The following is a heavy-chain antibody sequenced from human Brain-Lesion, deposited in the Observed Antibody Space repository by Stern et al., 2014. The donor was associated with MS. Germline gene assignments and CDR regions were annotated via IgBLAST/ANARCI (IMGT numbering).Heavy chain of an antibody. V-gene: IGHV1-2*04. D-gene: IGHD3-22*01. CDR1: GYTFTGYY. Sequence: QLVQSGAEVKKPGASVKVSCKASGYTFTGYYMHWVRQAPGQGLEWLGWINPKSGGTNYAQKFQGWVTMTRDTSINTAYMELSRLRSDDTAVYYCATYYYDSTGYNDFWGQGTLVTVSS. J-gene: IGHJ4*02. CDR3: ATYYYDSTGYNDF. CDR2: INPKSGGT.